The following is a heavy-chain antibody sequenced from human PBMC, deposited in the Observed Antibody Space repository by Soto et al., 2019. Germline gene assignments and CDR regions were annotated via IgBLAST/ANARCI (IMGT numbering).Heavy chain of an antibody. CDR3: AKDRRPDGRYDLDY. CDR2: MVGDGSSS. D-gene: IGHD1-26*01. Sequence: EVQLLESGGGLAQPGGSLRLSCAASGFIFRTYAMNWVRQAPGKGLEWVSVMVGDGSSSDYADSVRGRFTISRDNSKNTLYLQMNNLRAEDTAVYYCAKDRRPDGRYDLDYWGQGTLVTVSS. J-gene: IGHJ4*02. CDR1: GFIFRTYA. V-gene: IGHV3-23*01.